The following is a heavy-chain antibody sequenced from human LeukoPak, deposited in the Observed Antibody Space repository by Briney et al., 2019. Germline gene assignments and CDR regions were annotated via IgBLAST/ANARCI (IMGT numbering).Heavy chain of an antibody. D-gene: IGHD6-19*01. Sequence: GGSLRLSCTTSGFTFGDYAMSWFRQAPGKGLEWVAFIRDRVYGGATEYAASVKGRFTISIDDSKSIAYLQMNSLKIEDTAIYYCTRDRRAQSSGWYVPDFDCWGQGTLVTVSS. V-gene: IGHV3-49*03. CDR2: IRDRVYGGAT. J-gene: IGHJ4*02. CDR3: TRDRRAQSSGWYVPDFDC. CDR1: GFTFGDYA.